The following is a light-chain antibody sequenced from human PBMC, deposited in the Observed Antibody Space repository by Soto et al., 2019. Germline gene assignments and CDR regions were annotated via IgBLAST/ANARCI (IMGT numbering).Light chain of an antibody. J-gene: IGKJ2*01. CDR1: QSVSSNY. V-gene: IGKV3-20*01. CDR3: QQYGRSPMFT. CDR2: GAS. Sequence: EIVLTQSPGTLSLSPGERATLSCRASQSVSSNYLAWYQQKPGQAPRLLIYGASRGAAGIPDRFSGSGSGTDFTLTISRREPEDFAVYFCQQYGRSPMFTFGPRTKLEIK.